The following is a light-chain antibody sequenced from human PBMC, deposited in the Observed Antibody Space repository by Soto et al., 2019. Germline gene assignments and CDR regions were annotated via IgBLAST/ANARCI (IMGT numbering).Light chain of an antibody. Sequence: QSVLTQPASVSGSPGQSITISCTGTSSDVGAYDYVSWYQQHPDKAPKLIIYDVNNRPSGISNRFSGSKSGNTASLTVSGLQAEDEADYYCSSYTTTTTVVFGGGTKLTVL. CDR2: DVN. CDR3: SSYTTTTTVV. CDR1: SSDVGAYDY. V-gene: IGLV2-14*03. J-gene: IGLJ2*01.